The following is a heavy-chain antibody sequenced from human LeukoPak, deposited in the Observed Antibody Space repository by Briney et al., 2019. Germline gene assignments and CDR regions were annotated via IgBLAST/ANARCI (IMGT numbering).Heavy chain of an antibody. D-gene: IGHD3-16*01. V-gene: IGHV3-48*03. Sequence: GGSLRLSCAASGFTFSSYEMNWVRQAPGKGLEGVSYISSSGSTIYYADSVKGRFTISRDNAKNSLYLQMNSLRAEDTAVYYCARAPKGALYGMDVWGKGTTVTVSS. CDR1: GFTFSSYE. J-gene: IGHJ6*04. CDR2: ISSSGSTI. CDR3: ARAPKGALYGMDV.